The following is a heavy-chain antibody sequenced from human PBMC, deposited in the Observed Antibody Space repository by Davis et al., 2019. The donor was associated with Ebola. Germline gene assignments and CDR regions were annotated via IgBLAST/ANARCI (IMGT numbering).Heavy chain of an antibody. V-gene: IGHV1-69*06. CDR1: GGTFSSYA. Sequence: AASVQVSCKASGGTFSSYAISWVRQAPGQGLEWMGGIIPIFGTANYAQKFQGRVTITADKSTSTAYMELSSLRSEDTAVYYCASDGPYSSSWYFDYWGQGTLVTVSS. CDR3: ASDGPYSSSWYFDY. CDR2: IIPIFGTA. D-gene: IGHD6-13*01. J-gene: IGHJ4*02.